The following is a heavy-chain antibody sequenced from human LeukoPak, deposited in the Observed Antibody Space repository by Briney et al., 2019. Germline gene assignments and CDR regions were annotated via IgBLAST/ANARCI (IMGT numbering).Heavy chain of an antibody. V-gene: IGHV4-34*01. CDR3: ARVVGHYYYMDV. D-gene: IGHD1-26*01. Sequence: SETLSLTCAVYGGSFSGYYWSWIRQSPGKGLEWIAEINHSGSANYNPSLKSRVTISVDTSKNQFSLKVRSVTAADTAVYYCARVVGHYYYMDVWGKGTTITV. J-gene: IGHJ6*03. CDR2: INHSGSA. CDR1: GGSFSGYY.